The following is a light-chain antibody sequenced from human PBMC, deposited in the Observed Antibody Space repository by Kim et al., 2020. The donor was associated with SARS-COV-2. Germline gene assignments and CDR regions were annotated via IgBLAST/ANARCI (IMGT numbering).Light chain of an antibody. CDR3: QVWDSSTAGV. CDR1: NIGSKN. J-gene: IGLJ2*01. V-gene: IGLV3-9*01. CDR2: RDS. Sequence: SYELTQPLSVSVALGQTARITCGGNNIGSKNVHWYQQKPGQAPVLVIYRDSNRPSGLPERFSGSNSGNTATLTISRAQAGDEADYYCQVWDSSTAGVFGG.